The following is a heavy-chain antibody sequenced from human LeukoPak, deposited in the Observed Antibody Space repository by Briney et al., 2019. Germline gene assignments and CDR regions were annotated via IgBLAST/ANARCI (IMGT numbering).Heavy chain of an antibody. CDR3: ARGWRMVRGVIMALDY. CDR1: GYSFTSYW. CDR2: IYPGDSDT. Sequence: GESLKISCKGSGYSFTSYWIGWVRQMPGKGLEWMGIIYPGDSDTRYSPSFQGQVTISADKSISTAYLQWSSLKASDTAMHYCARGWRMVRGVIMALDYWGQGTLVTVSS. J-gene: IGHJ4*02. V-gene: IGHV5-51*01. D-gene: IGHD3-10*01.